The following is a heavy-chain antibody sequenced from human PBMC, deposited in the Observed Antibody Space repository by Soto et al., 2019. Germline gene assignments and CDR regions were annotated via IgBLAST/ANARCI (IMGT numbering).Heavy chain of an antibody. V-gene: IGHV4-61*01. CDR1: GGSVSNSYYY. Sequence: SETLSLTCSVSGGSVSNSYYYWSWIRQPPGKGVEWIGYIYYSGSTNYSPSLKSRVTISLDSSKNQFSLKLNSVTAADTSVYLCARIPVDRTILYWFDPRSPRTPVTVSS. CDR2: IYYSGST. D-gene: IGHD5-18*01. CDR3: ARIPVDRTILYWFDP. J-gene: IGHJ5*02.